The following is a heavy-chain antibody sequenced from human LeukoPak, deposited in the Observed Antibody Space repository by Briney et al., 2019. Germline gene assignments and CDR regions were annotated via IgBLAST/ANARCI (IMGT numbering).Heavy chain of an antibody. CDR1: GYTFTDYY. J-gene: IGHJ4*02. Sequence: ASVKVSCKASGYTFTDYYMHWVRQAPGQGLEWMGWISPNSGGTNYAQNFQGRVTMTRDTSISTAYMELSRLSSDDTAVYYCARVVSVFDYVWRSYPEAHFNYWGQGTLVTVSS. CDR2: ISPNSGGT. CDR3: ARVVSVFDYVWRSYPEAHFNY. V-gene: IGHV1-2*02. D-gene: IGHD3-16*02.